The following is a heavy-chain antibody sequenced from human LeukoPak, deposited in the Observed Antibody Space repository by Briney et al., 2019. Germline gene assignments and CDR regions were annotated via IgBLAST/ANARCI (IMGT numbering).Heavy chain of an antibody. Sequence: PGGSLRLSCAASGFTFSSYAMSWVRQAPGKGLEWVSAISGSGGSTYYADSVKGRFTISRDNSKNTLYLQMNSLRAEDTAVYYCARDHSYGYFYYYYYMDVWGKGTTVTVSS. CDR3: ARDHSYGYFYYYYYMDV. V-gene: IGHV3-23*01. D-gene: IGHD5-18*01. J-gene: IGHJ6*03. CDR1: GFTFSSYA. CDR2: ISGSGGST.